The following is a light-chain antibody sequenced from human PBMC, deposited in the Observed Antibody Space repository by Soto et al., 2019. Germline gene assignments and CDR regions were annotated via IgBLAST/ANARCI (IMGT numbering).Light chain of an antibody. CDR3: QQYNNWRMYT. V-gene: IGKV3-15*01. CDR1: QSVSSN. Sequence: EIVMTQSPATLSVSPGERATLSCRASQSVSSNLAWYQQKPGQAPRLLIYGASTRATGIPARFSGSGSGIEFTLTISSLQSEDFAVYYCQQYNNWRMYTFGQGTKLEIK. J-gene: IGKJ2*01. CDR2: GAS.